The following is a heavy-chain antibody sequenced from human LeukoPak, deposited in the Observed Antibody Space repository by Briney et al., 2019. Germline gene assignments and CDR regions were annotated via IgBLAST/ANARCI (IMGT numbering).Heavy chain of an antibody. J-gene: IGHJ6*03. CDR3: AKDSYHCSSSGCPTYFYYMDV. CDR2: IRYDGSKK. V-gene: IGHV3-30*02. D-gene: IGHD2-2*01. CDR1: GLTFSSYG. Sequence: PGGSLRLSCAASGLTFSSYGMHWVRQAPGKGLEWVAFIRYDGSKKYYADSVKGRFTISRDNSKNTLYLQMNSLRAEDTAVYYCAKDSYHCSSSGCPTYFYYMDVWGKGTTVTVSS.